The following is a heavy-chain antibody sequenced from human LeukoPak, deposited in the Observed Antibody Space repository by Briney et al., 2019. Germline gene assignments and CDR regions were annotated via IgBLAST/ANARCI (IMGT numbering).Heavy chain of an antibody. D-gene: IGHD3-22*01. CDR3: ARDPITMIVVEDAFDI. V-gene: IGHV3-11*04. Sequence: GGSLRLSCAASGFTFSDYYMSWIRQAPGKGLEWVSYISSSGSTIYYADSVKGRFTISRDNAKNSLYLQMNSLRAEDTAVYYCARDPITMIVVEDAFDIWGQGRMVTVSS. CDR2: ISSSGSTI. CDR1: GFTFSDYY. J-gene: IGHJ3*02.